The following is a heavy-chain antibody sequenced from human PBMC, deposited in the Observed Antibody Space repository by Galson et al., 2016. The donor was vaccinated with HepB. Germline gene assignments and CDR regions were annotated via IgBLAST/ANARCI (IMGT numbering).Heavy chain of an antibody. J-gene: IGHJ6*02. V-gene: IGHV1-69*13. D-gene: IGHD3-16*01. CDR1: GGTFNNFA. CDR2: IIPMFGTA. Sequence: SVKVSCKASGGTFNNFAISWVRQAPGQGLEWMGGIIPMFGTANYAQNFQGRVTIIADESTTTAYMELISLKSEDTAVYYCARGVGGLMVTFGMDVWGQGTTVTVSS. CDR3: ARGVGGLMVTFGMDV.